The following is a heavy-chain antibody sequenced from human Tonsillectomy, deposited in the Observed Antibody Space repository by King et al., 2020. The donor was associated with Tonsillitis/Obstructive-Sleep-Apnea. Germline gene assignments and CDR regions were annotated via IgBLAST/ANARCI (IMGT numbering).Heavy chain of an antibody. J-gene: IGHJ4*02. Sequence: QLQESGSGLVKPSQTLSLTCAVSGGSISSGGYSWSRIRQPPGKGLEWIGYIYHSGSTYYNPSLKSRVTISVDRSKNQFSLKLSSVTAADTAVYYCARAAAGFDYWGQGTLVTVSS. CDR2: IYHSGST. D-gene: IGHD6-13*01. CDR1: GGSISSGGYS. CDR3: ARAAAGFDY. V-gene: IGHV4-30-2*01.